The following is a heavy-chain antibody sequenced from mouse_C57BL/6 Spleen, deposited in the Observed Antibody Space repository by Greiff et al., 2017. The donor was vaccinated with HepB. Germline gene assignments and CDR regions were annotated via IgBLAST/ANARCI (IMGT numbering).Heavy chain of an antibody. CDR3: ARFIVPWGYFDY. V-gene: IGHV1-82*01. D-gene: IGHD1-1*01. J-gene: IGHJ2*01. Sequence: QVQLKQSGPELVKPGASVKISCKASGYAFSSSWMNWVKQRPGKGLEWIGRIYPGDGDTNYNGKFKGKATLTADKSSSTAYMQLSSLTSEDSAVYFCARFIVPWGYFDYWGQGTTLTVSS. CDR2: IYPGDGDT. CDR1: GYAFSSSW.